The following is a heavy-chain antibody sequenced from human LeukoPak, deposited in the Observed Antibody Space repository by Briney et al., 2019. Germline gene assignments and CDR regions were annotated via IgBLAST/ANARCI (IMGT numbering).Heavy chain of an antibody. Sequence: GGSLRLSCAASGFTFSNYGMHWVRQAPGKGLEWVALIWYDGSKEYYADSVKGRFTISRDNSKNMLYLQMNSLRAVDTAVYYCAREVVSTPSYFDSWGQGTLVTVSS. D-gene: IGHD2-15*01. CDR3: AREVVSTPSYFDS. V-gene: IGHV3-33*01. J-gene: IGHJ4*02. CDR1: GFTFSNYG. CDR2: IWYDGSKE.